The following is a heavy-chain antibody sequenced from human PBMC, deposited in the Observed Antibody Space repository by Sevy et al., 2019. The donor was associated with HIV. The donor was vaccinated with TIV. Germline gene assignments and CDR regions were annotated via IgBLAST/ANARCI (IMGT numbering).Heavy chain of an antibody. CDR2: ISTNGGSA. Sequence: GGSLRLSCAASGFTFSTYAMNWVRQAPGKGLEWVSSISTNGGSAYYTDSVEGRFTISRDNSKNTLYLQMNSLRADDTAVYYCAKGYCSGGSCPRDYYYYGMDVWGQGTTVTVSS. D-gene: IGHD2-15*01. J-gene: IGHJ6*02. V-gene: IGHV3-23*01. CDR3: AKGYCSGGSCPRDYYYYGMDV. CDR1: GFTFSTYA.